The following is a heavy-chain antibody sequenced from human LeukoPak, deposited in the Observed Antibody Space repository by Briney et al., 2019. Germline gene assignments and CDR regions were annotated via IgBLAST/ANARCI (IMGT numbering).Heavy chain of an antibody. CDR1: GYTFTGYY. D-gene: IGHD6-13*01. CDR3: ARDLVISSWYSDYYYYCMDV. J-gene: IGHJ6*02. V-gene: IGHV1-2*04. Sequence: ASVKVSCKASGYTFTGYYMHWVRQAPGQGLEWMGWINPNSGGTNYAQKFQGWVTMTRDTSISTAYMELSRLRSDDTAVYYCARDLVISSWYSDYYYYCMDVWGQGTTVTV. CDR2: INPNSGGT.